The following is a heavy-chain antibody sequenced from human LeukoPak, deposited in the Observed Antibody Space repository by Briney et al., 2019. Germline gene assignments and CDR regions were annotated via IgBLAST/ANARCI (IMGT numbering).Heavy chain of an antibody. V-gene: IGHV1-69*06. Sequence: SCAASGFTFSNYAISWVRQAPGQGLEWMGGIIPLFGTANYAQKFQGRVTITADRSTSTAYMELGSLRSEDTAVYYCASRSPYSGYDLFDYWGQGTLVTVSS. CDR3: ASRSPYSGYDLFDY. CDR1: GFTFSNYA. CDR2: IIPLFGTA. D-gene: IGHD5-12*01. J-gene: IGHJ4*02.